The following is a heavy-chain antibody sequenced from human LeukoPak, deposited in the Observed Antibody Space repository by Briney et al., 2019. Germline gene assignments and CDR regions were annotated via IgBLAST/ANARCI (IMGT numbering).Heavy chain of an antibody. J-gene: IGHJ4*02. CDR3: ARVGMPDLSIAARHPDYFDY. D-gene: IGHD6-6*01. CDR2: ISAYNGNT. Sequence: ASVKVSCKASGYTFTSYGISWVRQAPGQGLEWMGWISAYNGNTNYAQKLQGRVTMTTDTSTSTAYMELRSLRAEDTAVYYCARVGMPDLSIAARHPDYFDYWGQGTLVTVSS. CDR1: GYTFTSYG. V-gene: IGHV1-18*01.